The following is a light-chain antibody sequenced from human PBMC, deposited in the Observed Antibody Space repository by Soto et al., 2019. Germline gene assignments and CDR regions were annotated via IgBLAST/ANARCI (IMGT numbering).Light chain of an antibody. CDR2: DVS. CDR1: SSDVGSSNG. Sequence: QSALTQPPPVSGSPGQSVAISCTGTSSDVGSSNGVSWYQQPPGTAPKLMIYDVSNRPSGVPDRFSGSKSGNTASLTISGLQAEDEADYYCSSYTTSSTYVFGTGTKVTVL. CDR3: SSYTTSSTYV. J-gene: IGLJ1*01. V-gene: IGLV2-18*02.